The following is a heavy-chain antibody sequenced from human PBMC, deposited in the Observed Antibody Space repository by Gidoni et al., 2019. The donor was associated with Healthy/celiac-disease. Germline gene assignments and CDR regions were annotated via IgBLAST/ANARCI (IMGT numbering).Heavy chain of an antibody. J-gene: IGHJ4*02. V-gene: IGHV4-34*01. CDR2: INHNGST. Sequence: QVQLQQWGAGLLEPSETLYLTCAVYGGSFSGYYLNWIRQPPGKGLEWVGEINHNGSTNYNPYLKKRVIITADTYNNQFSLKLSSVTAADKAVYYCAGASARYFDWLLLYCFDYWGQGTLVTVSS. CDR3: AGASARYFDWLLLYCFDY. D-gene: IGHD3-9*01. CDR1: GGSFSGYY.